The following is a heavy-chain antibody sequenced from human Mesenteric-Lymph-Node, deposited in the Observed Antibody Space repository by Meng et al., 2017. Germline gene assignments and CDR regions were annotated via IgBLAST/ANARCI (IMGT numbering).Heavy chain of an antibody. D-gene: IGHD2/OR15-2a*01. CDR2: ITNTPNRYPT. J-gene: IGHJ4*02. CDR3: ARDTSTSLDY. V-gene: IGHV3-72*01. CDR1: GFTFTDHY. Sequence: EVQLVESGGGLVQPGGSLRQSCAASGFTFTDHYMDWVRQAPGKGLEWVGRITNTPNRYPTNYAASVKGRFTISRDDSKNSLYLEMNSLKIEDTAVYYCARDTSTSLDYWGQGALVTVSS.